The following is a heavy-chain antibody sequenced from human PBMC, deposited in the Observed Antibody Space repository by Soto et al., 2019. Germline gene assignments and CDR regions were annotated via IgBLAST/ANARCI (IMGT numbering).Heavy chain of an antibody. V-gene: IGHV4-31*11. Sequence: TLSLTCAVSGGSISSGGYYWSWIRQHPGKGLEWIGYIYYSGSTYYNPSLKSRVTISVDTSKNQFSLKLSSVTAADTAVYYCARAPSIVATMFDYWGQGTQVTVSS. D-gene: IGHD5-12*01. J-gene: IGHJ4*02. CDR2: IYYSGST. CDR3: ARAPSIVATMFDY. CDR1: GGSISSGGYY.